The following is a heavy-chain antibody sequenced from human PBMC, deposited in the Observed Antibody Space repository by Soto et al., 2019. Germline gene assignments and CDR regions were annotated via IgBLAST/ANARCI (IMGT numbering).Heavy chain of an antibody. J-gene: IGHJ3*01. V-gene: IGHV3-66*01. CDR1: GLTVVTNY. CDR3: ASPRGRDAFDL. D-gene: IGHD3-16*01. CDR2: IYGGGGT. Sequence: EVQLMESGGDLVQPGGSLRLSCAASGLTVVTNYMTWVRQAPGKGLEWVSVIYGGGGTDYAASVKDRFTISRENSKNTVYLQMNSLRGDDTAVYYWASPRGRDAFDLWGQGTRVIVSS.